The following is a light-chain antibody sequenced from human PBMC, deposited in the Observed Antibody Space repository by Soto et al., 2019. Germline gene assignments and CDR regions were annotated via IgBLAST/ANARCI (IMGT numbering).Light chain of an antibody. Sequence: QSALTQPRSVSGSPGQSVTIACTGTNCDVGAYKYVAWYRQHPGKAPKLMLYDVSTRPSGVPDRFSGSKSGNTASLTISGLRAEDEADYYCCSHAGSSVVFGTGTKVTVL. CDR1: NCDVGAYKY. CDR2: DVS. J-gene: IGLJ1*01. CDR3: CSHAGSSVV. V-gene: IGLV2-11*01.